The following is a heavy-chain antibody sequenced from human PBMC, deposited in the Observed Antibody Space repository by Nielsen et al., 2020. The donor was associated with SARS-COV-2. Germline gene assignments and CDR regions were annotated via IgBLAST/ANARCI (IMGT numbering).Heavy chain of an antibody. J-gene: IGHJ4*02. CDR3: ARDRYETTNRYHPPDN. D-gene: IGHD1-14*01. Sequence: GGSLRLSCAASGFTFSSYAMHWVRQAPGKGLEWVALVSGGGVIKLYADSVRGRFTISRDNSNRSAYLQMDSLRTDDTALYFCARDRYETTNRYHPPDNWGQGTLVTVSS. CDR1: GFTFSSYA. CDR2: VSGGGVIK. V-gene: IGHV3-30-3*01.